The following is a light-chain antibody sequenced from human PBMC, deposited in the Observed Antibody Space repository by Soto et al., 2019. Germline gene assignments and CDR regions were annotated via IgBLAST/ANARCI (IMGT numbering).Light chain of an antibody. CDR3: QQYYGTPPT. Sequence: DIVMTQSPDSLAVSLGERATINCKSSQSVLYSSTNKNFLAWYQQKPGQPPKLLIYWASTRESVVPDRFSGSGAGTDCTLTISRLQAEDVAVYFCQQYYGTPPTFGPGTKLEIK. V-gene: IGKV4-1*01. J-gene: IGKJ2*01. CDR2: WAS. CDR1: QSVLYSSTNKNF.